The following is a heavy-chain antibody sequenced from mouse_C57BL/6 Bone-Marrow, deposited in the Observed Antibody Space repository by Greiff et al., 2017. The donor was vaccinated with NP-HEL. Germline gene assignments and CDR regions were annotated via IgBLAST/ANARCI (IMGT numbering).Heavy chain of an antibody. J-gene: IGHJ2*01. V-gene: IGHV14-4*01. Sequence: EVQLQQSGAELVRPGASVKLSCTASGFNIKDDYMHWVKQRPEQGLEWIGWIDPENGDTEYASKFQGKATITADTSSYTAYLQLSSLTSEDTAVYYCTTRSGYEYYFYYWGQGTTLSVSS. CDR1: GFNIKDDY. CDR2: IDPENGDT. D-gene: IGHD2-2*01. CDR3: TTRSGYEYYFYY.